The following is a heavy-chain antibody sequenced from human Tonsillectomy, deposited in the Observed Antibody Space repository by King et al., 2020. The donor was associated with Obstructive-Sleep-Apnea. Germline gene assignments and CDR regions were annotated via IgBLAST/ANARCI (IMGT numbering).Heavy chain of an antibody. CDR3: ATTADSATDFDY. CDR1: GYTFTSYY. V-gene: IGHV1-46*01. Sequence: QLVQSGAEVKKPGASVKVSCKASGYTFTSYYMHWVRQAPGQGLEWMGIINPSGGSTNYAQKFQGRVTMTRDTSTSKVYMELSSLRSEDTAVYYCATTADSATDFDYWGQGTLVTVSS. CDR2: INPSGGST. D-gene: IGHD1-14*01. J-gene: IGHJ4*02.